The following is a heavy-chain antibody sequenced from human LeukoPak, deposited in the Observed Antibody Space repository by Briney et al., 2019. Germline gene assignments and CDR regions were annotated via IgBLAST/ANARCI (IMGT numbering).Heavy chain of an antibody. V-gene: IGHV3-48*04. Sequence: GGSLRLSCAASGLTISSYSMNWVRQAPGKGLQWVSYISSSSSTIYYADSVKGRFTISRDNAKNSLYLQMNSLRAEDTAVYYCARDLRRPRSWGQGTLVTVSS. J-gene: IGHJ5*02. CDR2: ISSSSSTI. CDR1: GLTISSYS. CDR3: ARDLRRPRS. D-gene: IGHD5/OR15-5a*01.